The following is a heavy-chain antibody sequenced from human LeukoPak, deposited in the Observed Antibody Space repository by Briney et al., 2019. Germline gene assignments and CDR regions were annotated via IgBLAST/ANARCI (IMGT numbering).Heavy chain of an antibody. V-gene: IGHV4-59*08. CDR3: ARVPGPNWFDP. Sequence: PSETLSLTCTVSGGSISSYYWSWIRQPPGKGLEWIGYIYYSGSTYYNPSLKSRVTISVDTSKNQFSLKLSSVTAADTAVYYCARVPGPNWFDPWGQGTLVTVSS. CDR1: GGSISSYY. CDR2: IYYSGST. J-gene: IGHJ5*02.